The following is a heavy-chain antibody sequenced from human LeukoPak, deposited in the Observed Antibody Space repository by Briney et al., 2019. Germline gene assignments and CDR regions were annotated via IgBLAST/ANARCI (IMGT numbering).Heavy chain of an antibody. CDR2: IYHSGST. J-gene: IGHJ3*02. Sequence: SGTLSLTCAVSGGSISSSNWWSWVRQPPGKGLEWIGEIYHSGSTNYNPSLKSRVTISVDKSKNQFSLDLSSVTATDTAIYNCARQGGSGRAFDIWGQGTMVTVSS. D-gene: IGHD1-26*01. CDR3: ARQGGSGRAFDI. V-gene: IGHV4-4*02. CDR1: GGSISSSNW.